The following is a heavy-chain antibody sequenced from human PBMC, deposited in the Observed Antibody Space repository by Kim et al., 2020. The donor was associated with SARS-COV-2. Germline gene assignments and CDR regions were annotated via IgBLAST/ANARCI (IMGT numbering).Heavy chain of an antibody. CDR3: ARVMRDSSSSTPDY. CDR2: IWYDGNDK. J-gene: IGHJ4*02. D-gene: IGHD6-6*01. V-gene: IGHV3-33*01. Sequence: GGSLRLSCAASGFIFSKYGMHWVRQAPGQGLEWLAVIWYDGNDKYYADSVKGRLTVSRDNSKNTLYMELNCLRVEDTAVYYCARVMRDSSSSTPDYWGQGTLVTVSS. CDR1: GFIFSKYG.